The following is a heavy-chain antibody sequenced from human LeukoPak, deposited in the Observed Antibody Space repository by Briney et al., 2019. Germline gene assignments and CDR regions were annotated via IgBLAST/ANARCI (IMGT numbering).Heavy chain of an antibody. CDR2: INPSGGST. J-gene: IGHJ4*02. D-gene: IGHD2-2*01. Sequence: GASVSVSSTASGYTFTSYYMHWVRQAPGQGLEWMGVINPSGGSTSYAQKFQGRVTMTRDTSTSTVYMELSSLRSEDTAVYYCGVYCSSTSCYDYWGQGTLGTVS. CDR1: GYTFTSYY. V-gene: IGHV1-46*01. CDR3: GVYCSSTSCYDY.